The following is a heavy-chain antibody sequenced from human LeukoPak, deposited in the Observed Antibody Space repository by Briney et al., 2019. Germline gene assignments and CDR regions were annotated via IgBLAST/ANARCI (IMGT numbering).Heavy chain of an antibody. Sequence: GGSLRLSCAASGFTFSSYSMNCVRQAPGRGLEWVSCISGSGSLIYYADSMKGRFTISRDNAKNSLYLQMNSLRVEDTAVYYCARIPPFRNTTSYYGMDVWGQGTTVTVSS. CDR1: GFTFSSYS. CDR3: ARIPPFRNTTSYYGMDV. CDR2: ISGSGSLI. V-gene: IGHV3-21*01. D-gene: IGHD1-14*01. J-gene: IGHJ6*02.